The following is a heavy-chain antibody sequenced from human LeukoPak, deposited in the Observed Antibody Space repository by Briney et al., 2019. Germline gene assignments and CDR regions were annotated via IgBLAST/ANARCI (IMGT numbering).Heavy chain of an antibody. CDR1: GYTFTGHY. D-gene: IGHD2-2*01. J-gene: IGHJ5*02. Sequence: GASVKVSCKASGYTFTGHYMHWVRQAPGQGLEWMGWIKPNSGGTNYAQKFQGRVSMTRDTSISTAHMELSRLRSDDTAVYYCARARGDIVVVPAAIWFDPWGQGTLVTVSS. CDR2: IKPNSGGT. V-gene: IGHV1-2*02. CDR3: ARARGDIVVVPAAIWFDP.